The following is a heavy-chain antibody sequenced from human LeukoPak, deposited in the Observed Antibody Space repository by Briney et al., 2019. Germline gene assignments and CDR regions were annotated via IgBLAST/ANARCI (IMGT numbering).Heavy chain of an antibody. CDR3: ARDRSLAIIDY. CDR2: IYYSGST. D-gene: IGHD3-16*02. Sequence: SETLSLTCIVSGDSISSYYWSWIRQPPGKGLEWIGYIYYSGSTNYNPSLKSRVTISVDASKNHFSLKLSSVTAADTAVYYCARDRSLAIIDYWGQGTLVTVSS. V-gene: IGHV4-59*01. J-gene: IGHJ4*02. CDR1: GDSISSYY.